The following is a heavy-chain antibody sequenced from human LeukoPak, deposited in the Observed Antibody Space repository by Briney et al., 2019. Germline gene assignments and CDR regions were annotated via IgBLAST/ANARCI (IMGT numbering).Heavy chain of an antibody. V-gene: IGHV3-30*18. Sequence: GGSLRLSCAASGFTFSSYGMHWVRQAPGKGLEWVAVISYDGSNKYYADSVKGRFTISRDNSKNTLYLQMNSLRAEDTAVYYCAKDLGITMVRGVTNPLDYWGQGTLVTVSS. CDR1: GFTFSSYG. D-gene: IGHD3-10*01. CDR2: ISYDGSNK. CDR3: AKDLGITMVRGVTNPLDY. J-gene: IGHJ4*02.